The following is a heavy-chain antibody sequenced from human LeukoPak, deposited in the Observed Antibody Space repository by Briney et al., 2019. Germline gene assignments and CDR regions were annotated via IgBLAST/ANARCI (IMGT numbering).Heavy chain of an antibody. CDR3: ARGTTMIVVAYPRWFDP. CDR2: INHSGST. J-gene: IGHJ5*02. V-gene: IGHV4-34*01. D-gene: IGHD3-22*01. CDR1: GGSFSGYY. Sequence: SETLSLTCAVYGGSFSGYYWGWIRQPPGKGLEWIGEINHSGSTNYNPSLKSRVTISVDTSKNQFSLKLSSVTAADTAVYYCARGTTMIVVAYPRWFDPWGQGTLVTVSS.